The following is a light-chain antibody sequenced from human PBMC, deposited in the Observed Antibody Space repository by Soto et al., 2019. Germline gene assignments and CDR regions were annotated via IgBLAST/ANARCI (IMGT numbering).Light chain of an antibody. CDR1: SSNIGNNY. CDR2: YNN. J-gene: IGLJ2*01. CDR3: GTWDSSLSAVV. Sequence: QSVLTQPPSVSAAPGQKVTISCSGSSSNIGNNYVSWYQQLPGTAPQLLIYYNNKRPSGIPDRFSGSTSGTSATLGITGLQTGDEADDYCGTWDSSLSAVVFGGGTKLTVL. V-gene: IGLV1-51*01.